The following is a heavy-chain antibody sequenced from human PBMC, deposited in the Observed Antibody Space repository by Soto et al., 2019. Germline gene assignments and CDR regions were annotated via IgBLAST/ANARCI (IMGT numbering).Heavy chain of an antibody. Sequence: QVQLVESGGGVVQPGRSLRLSCAASGLTFSSYGMHWVRQAPGKGLEWVAVISYDGSNKYYADSVKGRFTISRDNSKNTLYLQMNSLRAEDTAVYYCAGGWDFQHWGQGTLVTVSS. D-gene: IGHD1-26*01. V-gene: IGHV3-30*03. CDR2: ISYDGSNK. J-gene: IGHJ1*01. CDR3: AGGWDFQH. CDR1: GLTFSSYG.